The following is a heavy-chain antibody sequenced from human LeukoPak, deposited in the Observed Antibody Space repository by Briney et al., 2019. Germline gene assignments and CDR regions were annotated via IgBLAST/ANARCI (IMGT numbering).Heavy chain of an antibody. CDR2: IIASSGST. V-gene: IGHV3-23*01. J-gene: IGHJ4*02. CDR3: AKGAYDYIEMGYFDY. Sequence: SGGSLRLSCAASGFSLSNSAMSWVRQAPGKGLEWVSLIIASSGSTFYADSVKGRFIISRDNSKNTLYLQMNSLRAEDTAVYYCAKGAYDYIEMGYFDYWGQGTLVTVSS. CDR1: GFSLSNSA. D-gene: IGHD5-12*01.